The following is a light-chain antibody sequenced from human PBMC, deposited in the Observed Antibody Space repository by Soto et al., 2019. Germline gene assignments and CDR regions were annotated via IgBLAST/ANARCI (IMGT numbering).Light chain of an antibody. CDR3: SSYISSSTV. J-gene: IGLJ2*01. CDR1: SSDVGGYNS. CDR2: EVS. Sequence: QSALTQPASVSGSPGQSITIPCTGTSSDVGGYNSVSWYQHHPGKAPKLMIYEVSNRPSGVSNRFSGSKSGNTASLIISGLQAEDEADYYCSSYISSSTVFGGGTKLTVL. V-gene: IGLV2-14*01.